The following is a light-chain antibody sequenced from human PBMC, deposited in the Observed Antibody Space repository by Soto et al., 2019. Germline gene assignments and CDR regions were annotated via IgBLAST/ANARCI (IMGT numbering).Light chain of an antibody. CDR1: QSVTSSY. V-gene: IGKV3-20*01. CDR3: QQYGGSPPT. CDR2: GAS. Sequence: EIVLTQSPATLSLSPGERATLSCRASQSVTSSYLAWYQQKPGQAPRLLIYGASSRATGIPDRFSGSGSGTDFTLTISSLEPEDFAVYYCQQYGGSPPTFGQGTKVEIK. J-gene: IGKJ1*01.